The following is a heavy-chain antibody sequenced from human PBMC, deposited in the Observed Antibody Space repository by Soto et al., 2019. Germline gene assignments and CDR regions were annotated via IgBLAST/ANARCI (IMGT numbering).Heavy chain of an antibody. CDR1: GFTLNIFT. CDR2: ISPDGSIK. V-gene: IGHV3-30*04. J-gene: IGHJ4*02. CDR3: ARDPYDGSAYYPHYLDY. Sequence: PGGSLRLSCAASGFTLNIFTMHWVRQAPGKGLEWVAVISPDGSIKGYGDSVKGRFSISTDKSKTTLYLQMHSLTNEDTAIYYCARDPYDGSAYYPHYLDYWGQGALVTVSS. D-gene: IGHD3-22*01.